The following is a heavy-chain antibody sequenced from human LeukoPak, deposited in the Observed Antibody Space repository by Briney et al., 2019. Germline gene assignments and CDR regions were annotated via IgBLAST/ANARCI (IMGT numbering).Heavy chain of an antibody. CDR3: AGVIGNYDGRLDY. V-gene: IGHV4-61*02. J-gene: IGHJ4*02. CDR2: IYTSGST. Sequence: SETLSLTCTVSGASVSRGSYYWDWLRQPDGKGLEWIVRIYTSGSTNYHPSFKSRFTISLDTSKNRFSLKLSSVTAADTAMYYCAGVIGNYDGRLDYWGQGTLVTVSS. CDR1: GASVSRGSYY. D-gene: IGHD1-7*01.